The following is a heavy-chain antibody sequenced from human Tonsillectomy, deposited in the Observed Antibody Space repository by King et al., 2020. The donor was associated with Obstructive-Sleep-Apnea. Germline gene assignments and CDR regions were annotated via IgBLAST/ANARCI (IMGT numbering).Heavy chain of an antibody. V-gene: IGHV4-4*07. Sequence: QVQLQESGPGLVKPSETLSLTCTVSGGSISSYYWSWIRQPAGKGLGWIGRIYTSGSTNYNPSLKSRVTMSVDTSKNQFSLKLGSVTAADTAVYYCARGYCSGGSCVSYNWFDPWGQGTLVTVSS. CDR3: ARGYCSGGSCVSYNWFDP. CDR2: IYTSGST. D-gene: IGHD2-15*01. CDR1: GGSISSYY. J-gene: IGHJ5*02.